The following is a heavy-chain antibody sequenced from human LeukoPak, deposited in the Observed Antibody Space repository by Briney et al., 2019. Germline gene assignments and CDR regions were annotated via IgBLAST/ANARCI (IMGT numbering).Heavy chain of an antibody. CDR3: ARERDFYDSSGSPSY. Sequence: SETLSLTCNVSGYSISSGYYWGWIRQPPGKGPEWIGNIYHSGSTHYNPSLKSRVTISVDTSKNRFSLMLSSVTAADTAVYYCARERDFYDSSGSPSYWGQGTLVIVSS. V-gene: IGHV4-38-2*02. D-gene: IGHD3-22*01. J-gene: IGHJ4*02. CDR1: GYSISSGYY. CDR2: IYHSGST.